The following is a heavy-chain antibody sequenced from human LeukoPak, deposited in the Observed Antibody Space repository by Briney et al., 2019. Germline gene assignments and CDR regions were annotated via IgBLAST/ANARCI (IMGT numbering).Heavy chain of an antibody. Sequence: SQTLSLTCAVSGGSISSGGFSWSWIRQPPGKGLEWIGYVFHSGGTYYNPSLKSRVTISVDTSKNQISLKLSSVTAADTAVYYCAREGTSRFFDYWGQGTLVTVSS. J-gene: IGHJ4*02. D-gene: IGHD1/OR15-1a*01. CDR2: VFHSGGT. CDR1: GGSISSGGFS. V-gene: IGHV4-30-2*01. CDR3: AREGTSRFFDY.